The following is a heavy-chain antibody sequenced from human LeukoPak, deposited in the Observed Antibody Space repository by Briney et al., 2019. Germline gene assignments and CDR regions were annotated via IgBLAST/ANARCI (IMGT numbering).Heavy chain of an antibody. CDR3: ARVYYYYGMDV. Sequence: SETLSLTCGIYGGSFSDYQWTWIRQFPGKGLEWIGEVKHGGSPNYNPSLKSRVTISVDRSKNQFSLKLSSVTAADTAVYYCARVYYYYGMDVWGQGTTVTVSS. V-gene: IGHV4-34*01. CDR1: GGSFSDYQ. J-gene: IGHJ6*02. CDR2: VKHGGSP.